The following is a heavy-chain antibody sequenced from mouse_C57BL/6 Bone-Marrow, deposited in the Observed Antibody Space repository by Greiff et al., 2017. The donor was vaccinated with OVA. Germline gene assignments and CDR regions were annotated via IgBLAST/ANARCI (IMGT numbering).Heavy chain of an antibody. CDR2: IWSGGST. Sequence: VKVEESGPGLVQPSQRLSITCTVSGFSLTSYGVHWVRQSPGKGLEWLGVIWSGGSTDYNAAFISRLSISKDNSKSQVFFKMNSLQADDTAIYYCASPMITTGYFDVWGTGTTVTVSS. CDR3: ASPMITTGYFDV. J-gene: IGHJ1*03. CDR1: GFSLTSYG. D-gene: IGHD2-4*01. V-gene: IGHV2-2*01.